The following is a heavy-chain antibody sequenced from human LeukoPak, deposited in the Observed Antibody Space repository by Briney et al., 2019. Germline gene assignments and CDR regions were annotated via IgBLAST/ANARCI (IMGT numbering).Heavy chain of an antibody. Sequence: ASVKVSRKASVYTFTGYYMHLVRQAPGQGLEWMGWINPNSGGTNYAQKFQGRVTMTRDTSISTAYMELSRLRSDDTAVYYCARVSVMVVVVAALDYWGQGTLVTVSS. V-gene: IGHV1-2*02. J-gene: IGHJ4*02. CDR1: VYTFTGYY. CDR2: INPNSGGT. D-gene: IGHD2-15*01. CDR3: ARVSVMVVVVAALDY.